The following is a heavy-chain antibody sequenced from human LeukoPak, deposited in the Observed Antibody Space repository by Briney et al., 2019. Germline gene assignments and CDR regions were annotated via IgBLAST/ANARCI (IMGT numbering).Heavy chain of an antibody. D-gene: IGHD6-13*01. Sequence: GGSLRLSCAASGFTVSSNYMSWVRQAPGKGLEWVSVIYSGGSTYYADSVKGRFTISRDNSKNTLYLQMTSLRAEDTAVYYCAGTYSSSWYGFSPNFDYWGQGTLVTVSS. CDR3: AGTYSSSWYGFSPNFDY. V-gene: IGHV3-66*01. CDR2: IYSGGST. CDR1: GFTVSSNY. J-gene: IGHJ4*02.